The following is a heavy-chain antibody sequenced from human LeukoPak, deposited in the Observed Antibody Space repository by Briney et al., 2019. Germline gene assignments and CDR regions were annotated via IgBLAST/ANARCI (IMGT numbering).Heavy chain of an antibody. CDR3: AKAMVRGVIPFDY. Sequence: GGSLRLSCAASGFTFRSYAMSWVRQAPGKGLEWVSAISGSGGSTYYADSVKGRFTISRGNSKNTLYLQMNSLRAEDTAVYYCAKAMVRGVIPFDYWGQGTLVTVSS. CDR1: GFTFRSYA. J-gene: IGHJ4*02. D-gene: IGHD3-10*01. CDR2: ISGSGGST. V-gene: IGHV3-23*01.